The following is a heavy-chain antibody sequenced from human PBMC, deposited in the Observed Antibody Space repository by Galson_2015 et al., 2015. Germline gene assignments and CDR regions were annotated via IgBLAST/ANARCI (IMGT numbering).Heavy chain of an antibody. D-gene: IGHD3-3*01. V-gene: IGHV3-21*01. CDR1: GFTFSSYN. J-gene: IGHJ6*02. CDR3: ARDYYDFWSGYSNDNYYGMDV. CDR2: ISSSSSYI. Sequence: LRLSCAASGFTFSSYNMNWVRQAPGKGLEWVSSISSSSSYIYSADSVKGRFTISRDNAKNSLYLQMNSLRAEDTAVYYCARDYYDFWSGYSNDNYYGMDVWGQGTTVTVSS.